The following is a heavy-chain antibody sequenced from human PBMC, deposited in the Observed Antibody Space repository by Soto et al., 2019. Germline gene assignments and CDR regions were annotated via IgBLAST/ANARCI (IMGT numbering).Heavy chain of an antibody. D-gene: IGHD2-15*01. J-gene: IGHJ4*02. Sequence: EVQLLESGGGLVQPGGSLRLSCAASGFTFSSYAMSWVRQAPGKGLEWVSAISGSGGSTYYADSVKGRFTISRDNSKNTLYLQMNSQRAEDTAVYYCAKQGGRIVVVVAAIDYWGQGTLVTVSS. CDR2: ISGSGGST. V-gene: IGHV3-23*01. CDR3: AKQGGRIVVVVAAIDY. CDR1: GFTFSSYA.